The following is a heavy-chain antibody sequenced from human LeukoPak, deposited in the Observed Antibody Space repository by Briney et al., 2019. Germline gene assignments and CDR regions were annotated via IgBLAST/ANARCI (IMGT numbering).Heavy chain of an antibody. V-gene: IGHV1-2*02. Sequence: QAPGQXXXXMGWLNPNTLVTNYAQHFQGRVSMTWDTSISTGYMDLHSLTSDDTAVYYCARKDGGRDGMDVWGQGTTVTVSS. J-gene: IGHJ6*02. D-gene: IGHD4-23*01. CDR3: ARKDGGRDGMDV. CDR2: LNPNTLVT.